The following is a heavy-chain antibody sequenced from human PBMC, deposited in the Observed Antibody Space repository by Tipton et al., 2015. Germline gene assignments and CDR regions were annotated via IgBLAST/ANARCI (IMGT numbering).Heavy chain of an antibody. CDR2: IYESGST. J-gene: IGHJ6*02. V-gene: IGHV4-39*02. CDR3: ARDVDDYGGNSGPREYCGKDV. Sequence: VKPSETLSLTCIASGGSINGSNNYWGWIRQPPGKGLEWIGTIYESGSTHYNPSLKSRVTISVDMSKNQFSLKLSSVTAADTAVYYCARDVDDYGGNSGPREYCGKDVWGQGTTVTVSS. CDR1: GGSINGSNNY. D-gene: IGHD4-23*01.